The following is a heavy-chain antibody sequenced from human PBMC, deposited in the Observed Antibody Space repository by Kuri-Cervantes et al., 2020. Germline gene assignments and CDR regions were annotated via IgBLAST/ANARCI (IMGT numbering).Heavy chain of an antibody. CDR2: ISSSSSTI. CDR3: ARGYSYGYYYYGMDV. V-gene: IGHV3-48*04. J-gene: IGHJ6*02. CDR1: GFTFSSYS. Sequence: GESLKISCAASGFTFSSYSMNWVRQAPGKGLEWVSYISSSSSTIYYADSVKGRFTISRDNAKNSLYLQMNSLRAEDTALYYCARGYSYGYYYYGMDVWGQGTTVTVSS. D-gene: IGHD5-18*01.